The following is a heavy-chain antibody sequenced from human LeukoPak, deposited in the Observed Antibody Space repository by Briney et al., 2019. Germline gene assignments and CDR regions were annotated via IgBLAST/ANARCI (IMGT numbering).Heavy chain of an antibody. CDR2: ISSSGSTK. Sequence: GGSLRLSCAVSGFTFSDYYMSWIRQAPGKGLEWVSYISSSGSTKYYADSVKGRFTISRDNAKNSLYLQMNSLRDEDAAVYYCGRDGSGSPDYWGEGPLVTVSS. CDR1: GFTFSDYY. V-gene: IGHV3-11*01. D-gene: IGHD1-26*01. J-gene: IGHJ4*01. CDR3: GRDGSGSPDY.